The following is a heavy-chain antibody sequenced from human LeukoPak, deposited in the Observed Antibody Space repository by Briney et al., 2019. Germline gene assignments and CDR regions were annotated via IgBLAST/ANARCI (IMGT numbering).Heavy chain of an antibody. CDR3: AREKYSSGWVIPGSPNWFDP. D-gene: IGHD6-19*01. J-gene: IGHJ5*02. V-gene: IGHV4-61*02. CDR2: IYTSGST. CDR1: GGSISSSSYY. Sequence: SETLSLTCTVSGGSISSSSYYWSWIRQPAGKGLEWIGRIYTSGSTNYNPSLKSRVTMSVDTSKNQFSLKLSSVTAADTAVYYCAREKYSSGWVIPGSPNWFDPWGQGTLVTVSS.